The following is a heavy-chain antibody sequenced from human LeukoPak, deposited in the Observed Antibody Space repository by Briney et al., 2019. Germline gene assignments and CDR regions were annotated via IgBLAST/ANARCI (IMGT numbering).Heavy chain of an antibody. CDR3: ARAGQYSGTYDFYYMDV. CDR1: GFTFSSYW. D-gene: IGHD1-26*01. CDR2: IKQDGSEK. V-gene: IGHV3-7*01. J-gene: IGHJ6*03. Sequence: GGSLRLSCAASGFTFSSYWMSWVRQAPGKGLEGGANIKQDGSEKYYVDSVKGGFTISRDNAKNSLYLQMNSLRAENTAVYYCARAGQYSGTYDFYYMDVWGKGTAVTISS.